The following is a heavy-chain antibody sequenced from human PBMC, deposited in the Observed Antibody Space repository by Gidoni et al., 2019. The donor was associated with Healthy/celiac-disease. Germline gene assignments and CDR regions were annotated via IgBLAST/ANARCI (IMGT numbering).Heavy chain of an antibody. V-gene: IGHV3-15*01. CDR3: TTGPNLLSCSGGSCYGGFDY. Sequence: EVQLVESGGGLVKPGGSLRLSCAASGFTFSNAWMSWVRQAPGKGLEWVGRIKSKTDGGTTDYAAPVKGRFTISRDDSKNTLYLQMNSLKTEDTAVYYCTTGPNLLSCSGGSCYGGFDYWGQGTLVTVSS. D-gene: IGHD2-15*01. CDR1: GFTFSNAW. CDR2: IKSKTDGGTT. J-gene: IGHJ4*02.